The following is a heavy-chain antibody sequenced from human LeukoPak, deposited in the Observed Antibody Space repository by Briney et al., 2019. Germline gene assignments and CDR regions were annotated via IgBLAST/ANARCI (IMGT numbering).Heavy chain of an antibody. CDR1: GGSISSCYYY. CDR3: ARQAFSSDYAPFHY. J-gene: IGHJ4*02. D-gene: IGHD3-3*01. Sequence: SETLSLTCSVSGGSISSCYYYWCWSRQPPGKGLEWVGEFHHSGSTNYNPSLKSRVTISVDPSKNQFSLNLSSMTAADTAVYYCARQAFSSDYAPFHYWGQGTQVTVSS. V-gene: IGHV4-39*01. CDR2: FHHSGST.